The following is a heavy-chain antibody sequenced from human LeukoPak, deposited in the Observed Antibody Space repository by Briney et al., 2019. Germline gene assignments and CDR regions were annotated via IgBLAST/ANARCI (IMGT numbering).Heavy chain of an antibody. CDR3: SRGPTIRGRWFDP. V-gene: IGHV1-46*03. CDR1: GYTFTSYY. D-gene: IGHD5-24*01. Sequence: ASVKVSCKAPGYTFTSYYMHWVRQAPGQGLEWMGIINPSGGSTSYAQKFQGRVTMTRDTSTSTVYMELSSLRSEDTAVYYCSRGPTIRGRWFDPWGQGTLVTVSS. CDR2: INPSGGST. J-gene: IGHJ5*02.